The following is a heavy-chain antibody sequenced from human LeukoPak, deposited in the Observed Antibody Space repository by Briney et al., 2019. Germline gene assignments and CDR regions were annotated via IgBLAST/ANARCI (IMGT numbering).Heavy chain of an antibody. CDR3: ASLTSMGYCSGGSCSALFDY. CDR2: MNPNSGNT. J-gene: IGHJ4*02. V-gene: IGHV1-8*02. D-gene: IGHD2-15*01. Sequence: ASVKVSCKASGYTFTGYYMHWVRQAPGQGLEWMGWMNPNSGNTGYAQKFQGRVTMTRNTSISTAYMELSSLRSEDTAVYYCASLTSMGYCSGGSCSALFDYWGQGTLVTVSS. CDR1: GYTFTGYY.